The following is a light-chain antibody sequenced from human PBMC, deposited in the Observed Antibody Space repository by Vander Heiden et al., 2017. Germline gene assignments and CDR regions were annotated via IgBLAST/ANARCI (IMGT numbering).Light chain of an antibody. J-gene: IGKJ2*01. CDR2: DAS. CDR1: QSISSY. Sequence: EMVLTQSPATLALSPGERATLSCRASQSISSYLAWYQQKPGQAPRLLIDDASNRATGTPARFSGSGSGTDFPLTISSLEPEDFAVYYCQQRSNWPYTFGQGTKLEIK. CDR3: QQRSNWPYT. V-gene: IGKV3-11*01.